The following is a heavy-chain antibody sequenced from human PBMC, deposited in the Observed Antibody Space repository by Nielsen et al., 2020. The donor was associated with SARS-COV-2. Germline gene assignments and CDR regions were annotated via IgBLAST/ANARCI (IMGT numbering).Heavy chain of an antibody. CDR1: AFTFSTYW. Sequence: GESLKISCAASAFTFSTYWMHWVRQAPGKGLEWVSLISSADSTYYIDSVKGRFTISRDNSNNTLYLQMNSLRAEDTAVYYCARVGDYGAKDWGQGTLVTVSS. CDR3: ARVGDYGAKD. D-gene: IGHD4-23*01. CDR2: ISSADST. V-gene: IGHV3-53*01. J-gene: IGHJ4*02.